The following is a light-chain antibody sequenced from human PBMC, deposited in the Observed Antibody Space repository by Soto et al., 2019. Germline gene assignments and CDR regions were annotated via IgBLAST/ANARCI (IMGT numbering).Light chain of an antibody. J-gene: IGLJ3*02. CDR2: TNN. Sequence: QSVLTQPPSASGTPGQRVSISCSGSSTNIGRNSISWYQNLPGTAPKLLIYTNNQRPSGVPARFSGSKSGTSASLAISGLQSEDEADYYCAAWDDSLNGWVFGGGTKVTVL. CDR3: AAWDDSLNGWV. CDR1: STNIGRNS. V-gene: IGLV1-44*01.